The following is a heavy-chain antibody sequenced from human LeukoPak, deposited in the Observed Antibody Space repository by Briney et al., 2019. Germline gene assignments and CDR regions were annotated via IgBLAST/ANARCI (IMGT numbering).Heavy chain of an antibody. CDR3: ARGEPGYYYVSTDY. J-gene: IGHJ4*02. CDR1: GFTFSSYS. V-gene: IGHV3-48*01. Sequence: PGGSLRLSCAASGFTFSSYSMNWVRQAPGKGLEWVSYISSSSSPIYYADSVKGRFTISRDNAKNSLYLQMNSLRAEDTAVYYCARGEPGYYYVSTDYWGQGTLVTVSS. CDR2: ISSSSSPI. D-gene: IGHD3-22*01.